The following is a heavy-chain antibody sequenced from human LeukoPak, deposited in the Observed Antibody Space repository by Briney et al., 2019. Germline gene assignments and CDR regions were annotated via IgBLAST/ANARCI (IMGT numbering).Heavy chain of an antibody. CDR1: GYPFTTYD. J-gene: IGHJ4*02. Sequence: ASVTVSCKASGYPFTTYDINWVRQATGPGLEWMGWMDPNNENTGFAQKFQGRVTITRNTSISTAYMELSSLTSEDTAVYYCATGGIAAAPPEYWGQGTLVTVSS. CDR3: ATGGIAAAPPEY. V-gene: IGHV1-8*03. D-gene: IGHD6-25*01. CDR2: MDPNNENT.